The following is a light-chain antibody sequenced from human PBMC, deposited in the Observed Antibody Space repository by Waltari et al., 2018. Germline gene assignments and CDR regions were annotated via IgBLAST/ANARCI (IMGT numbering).Light chain of an antibody. CDR2: EGS. J-gene: IGLJ3*02. V-gene: IGLV2-23*01. CDR3: CSYAGSSTWV. CDR1: TSTVGSYNL. Sequence: QSALTQPASVSGSPGQSITISCSGTTSTVGSYNLVSWYQQHPGKAPRLIIYEGSARPSGISNRFAGSTSDNTASLTISGLQTEDEADYYCCSYAGSSTWVFGGGTKVTVL.